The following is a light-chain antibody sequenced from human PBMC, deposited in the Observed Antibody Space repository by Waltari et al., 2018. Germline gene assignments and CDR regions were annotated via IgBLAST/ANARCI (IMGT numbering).Light chain of an antibody. J-gene: IGLJ1*01. CDR1: SSNRGADSD. CDR2: DTT. V-gene: IGLV1-40*01. Sequence: APGQRVNISCTGGSSNRGADSDVPWCQQRPGTAPKLLIFDTTNRPSGVPNRFSGSKSGTSAFLAITGLQPEDEADYYCQSYDSSLSGWRVFGTGTKVTVL. CDR3: QSYDSSLSGWRV.